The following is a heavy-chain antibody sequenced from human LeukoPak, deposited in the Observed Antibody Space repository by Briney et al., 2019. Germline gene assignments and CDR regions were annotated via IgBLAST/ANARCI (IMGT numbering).Heavy chain of an antibody. CDR1: GFTFSSYG. V-gene: IGHV3-33*01. J-gene: IGHJ4*02. CDR2: IWYDGSNK. Sequence: GGSLRLSCAASGFTFSSYGMHWVRQAPGKGLEWVAVIWYDGSNKYYADSVKGRFTISRDNSKNTLYLQMNSLRAEDTAVYYCARDPRKSSIATGWGQGTLVTVSS. CDR3: ARDPRKSSIATG. D-gene: IGHD6-6*01.